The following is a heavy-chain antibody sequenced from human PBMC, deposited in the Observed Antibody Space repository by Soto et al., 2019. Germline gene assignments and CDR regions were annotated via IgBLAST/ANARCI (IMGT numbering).Heavy chain of an antibody. V-gene: IGHV1-69*01. Sequence: QVQLVQSGAEVKKPGSSVKVSCKASGGTFSSYAISWVRQAPGQGLEWMGGSIPIFGTANYAQKFQGRVTITADESMSTAYMELSSLRSEDTAVYYYARFRPPTIFGVVISPFDPWGQGTLVTVSS. D-gene: IGHD3-3*01. CDR3: ARFRPPTIFGVVISPFDP. CDR2: SIPIFGTA. J-gene: IGHJ5*02. CDR1: GGTFSSYA.